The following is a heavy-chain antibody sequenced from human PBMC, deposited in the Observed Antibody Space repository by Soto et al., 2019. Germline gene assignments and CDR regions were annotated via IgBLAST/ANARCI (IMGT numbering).Heavy chain of an antibody. J-gene: IGHJ5*02. Sequence: QLQLQESGSGLVKPSQTLSLTCAVSGGSISSGGYSWSWIRQPPGKGLEWIGYIYHSGSTYYNPSLKCRVTISVDRSKNQFSLKLSSVTAADTAVYYCARGSIYGDYLLGRDGYNWLWFDPWGQGTLVTVSS. CDR3: ARGSIYGDYLLGRDGYNWLWFDP. D-gene: IGHD4-17*01. CDR2: IYHSGST. CDR1: GGSISSGGYS. V-gene: IGHV4-30-2*01.